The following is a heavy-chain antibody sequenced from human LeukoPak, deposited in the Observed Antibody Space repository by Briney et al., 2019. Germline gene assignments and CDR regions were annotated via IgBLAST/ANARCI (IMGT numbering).Heavy chain of an antibody. Sequence: SETLSLICTVSGGSISSSNWNWIRQAPGKGLEWIGYITFSGGTNYNPSLGSRVTISLDMSKNQFSLKLTSVTAADTAIYYCARDSVYATNRYDPWGQGTLVTVSS. CDR1: GGSISSSN. V-gene: IGHV4-59*01. CDR2: ITFSGGT. D-gene: IGHD2-8*01. J-gene: IGHJ5*02. CDR3: ARDSVYATNRYDP.